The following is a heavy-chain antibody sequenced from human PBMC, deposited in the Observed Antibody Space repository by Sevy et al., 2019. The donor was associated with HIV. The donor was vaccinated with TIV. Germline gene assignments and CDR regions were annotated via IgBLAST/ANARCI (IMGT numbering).Heavy chain of an antibody. J-gene: IGHJ4*02. CDR1: GDSVSSNSAA. V-gene: IGHV6-1*01. D-gene: IGHD1-26*01. CDR2: TYYRSKWYN. CDR3: ARDRWELLHNYFDY. Sequence: KQSQTLSLTCAISGDSVSSNSAAWNWIRQSPSRGLEWLGRTYYRSKWYNDYAVSVKSRITINPETSKNQFSLKLNSVTPEETAGYYCARDRWELLHNYFDYWGQGTLVTVSS.